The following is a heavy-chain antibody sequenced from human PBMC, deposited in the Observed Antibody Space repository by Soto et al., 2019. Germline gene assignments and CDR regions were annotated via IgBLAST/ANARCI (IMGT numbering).Heavy chain of an antibody. V-gene: IGHV3-13*04. CDR1: GFSLSSYD. CDR2: FCSGGDR. J-gene: IGHJ6*02. Sequence: EVRLVESGGGLLQPGTSVRLSCAALGFSLSSYDLHWVRQVPEKRLEWVAFFCSGGDRHYSGSVKGRFTISRDTAKKSFYLQMNSLKVGDTAVYYCGRAQSRNWNARGYGIDVWGQGTTVIVSS. D-gene: IGHD1-1*01. CDR3: GRAQSRNWNARGYGIDV.